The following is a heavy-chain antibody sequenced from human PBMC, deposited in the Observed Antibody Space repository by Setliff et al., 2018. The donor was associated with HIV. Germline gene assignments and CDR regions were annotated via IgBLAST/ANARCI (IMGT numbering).Heavy chain of an antibody. CDR1: GYTFTSYC. V-gene: IGHV1-18*01. J-gene: IGHJ4*02. CDR2: ISAYNGNT. D-gene: IGHD1-1*01. Sequence: ASVKVSCKASGYTFTSYCISWVRQAPGQGLEWMGWISAYNGNTNYAQKLQGRVTMTTDTSTSTAYMELSSLTSEDTAVYYCARPSVRMARNWYDFGYWGQGTLVTVSS. CDR3: ARPSVRMARNWYDFGY.